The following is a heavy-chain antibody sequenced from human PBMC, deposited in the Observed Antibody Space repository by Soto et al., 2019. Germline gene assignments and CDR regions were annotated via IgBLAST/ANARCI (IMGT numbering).Heavy chain of an antibody. CDR2: IRTTGST. V-gene: IGHV3-53*02. CDR1: GFAVSNHY. J-gene: IGHJ6*02. CDR3: ARNSMMDV. Sequence: EVQLVETGGALIQPGGSLRLSCAASGFAVSNHYMNWVRQAPGKGLEWVSIIRTTGSTYYADSVKGRCTISKDNSKNAVSREMNSLRVEDTAVYYCARNSMMDVWGQGTTVIVSS.